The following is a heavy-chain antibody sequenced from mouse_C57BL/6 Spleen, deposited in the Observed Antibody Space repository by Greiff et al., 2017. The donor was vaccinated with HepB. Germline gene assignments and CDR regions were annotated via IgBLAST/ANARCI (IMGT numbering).Heavy chain of an antibody. V-gene: IGHV3-6*01. CDR3: ARGYSYGFAY. CDR1: GYSIPSGYS. Sequence: EVKLVQSGPGLLIPSQSLSLTCSVTGYSIPSGYSWNWIRQFTGNKLEWMGYIRYDGINNYNPSLKNRISITRDTSKNQFFLKLNSVTTEDTATYYCARGYSYGFAYSVQGSLLPVSA. CDR2: IRYDGIN. D-gene: IGHD1-2*01. J-gene: IGHJ3*01.